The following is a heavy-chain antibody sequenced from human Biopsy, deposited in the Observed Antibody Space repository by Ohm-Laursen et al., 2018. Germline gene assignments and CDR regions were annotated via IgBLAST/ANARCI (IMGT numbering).Heavy chain of an antibody. V-gene: IGHV3-53*01. J-gene: IGHJ4*02. CDR2: IDSSAAST. CDR3: ASDLNGDPSAFDY. CDR1: GFPFTNAW. Sequence: SLRLSCAASGFPFTNAWMNWVRQAPGKGLDWVSSIDSSAASTFYADSVKGRFTISRDNSKNTLFLQMNSLRAADTAIYYCASDLNGDPSAFDYWGQGTPVTVSS. D-gene: IGHD4-17*01.